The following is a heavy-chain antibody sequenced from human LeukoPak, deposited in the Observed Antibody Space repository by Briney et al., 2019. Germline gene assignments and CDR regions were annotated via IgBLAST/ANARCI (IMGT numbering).Heavy chain of an antibody. CDR1: GGSFSGYY. CDR3: ARGLLYYDSSGYYGY. V-gene: IGHV4-34*01. D-gene: IGHD3-22*01. CDR2: INHSGST. Sequence: SETLSLTCAVYGGSFSGYYWSWIRQPPGKGLEWIWEINHSGSTNYNPSLKSRVTISVDTSKNQFSLKLSSVTAADTAVYYCARGLLYYDSSGYYGYWGQGTLVTVSS. J-gene: IGHJ4*02.